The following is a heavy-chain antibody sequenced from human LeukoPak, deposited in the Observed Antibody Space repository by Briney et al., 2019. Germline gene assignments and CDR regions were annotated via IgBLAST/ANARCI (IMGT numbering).Heavy chain of an antibody. Sequence: LSLTCTVSGYSISSRYYWGWIRQAPGKGLEWVAYISSSGSTIYYADSVKGRFTISRDDAKNSLYLQMNSLRTEDTAVYYCARMTYYYDTTYYYISFFDYWGQGTLVSVSS. D-gene: IGHD3-22*01. CDR2: ISSSGSTI. CDR1: GYSISSRYY. J-gene: IGHJ4*02. CDR3: ARMTYYYDTTYYYISFFDY. V-gene: IGHV3-11*04.